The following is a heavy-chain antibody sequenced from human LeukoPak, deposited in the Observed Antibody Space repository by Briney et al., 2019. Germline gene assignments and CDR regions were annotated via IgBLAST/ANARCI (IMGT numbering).Heavy chain of an antibody. J-gene: IGHJ4*02. CDR3: AKEHSGYDLGYFDY. V-gene: IGHV3-33*06. CDR2: IWYDGSNK. D-gene: IGHD5-12*01. Sequence: PGRSLRLSCAASGFTFSSYGMHWVRQAPGKGPEWVAVIWYDGSNKYYADSVKRRFTISRDNSKNTLYLKMNSLRAEDTAVYYCAKEHSGYDLGYFDYWGQGTLVTVSS. CDR1: GFTFSSYG.